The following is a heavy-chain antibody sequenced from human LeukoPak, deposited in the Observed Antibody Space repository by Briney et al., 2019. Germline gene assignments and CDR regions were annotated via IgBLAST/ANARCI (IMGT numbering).Heavy chain of an antibody. D-gene: IGHD4-23*01. Sequence: GGSLRLSCAASGFTFSGYEMHWVRQAPGRGLEWVSYISSSGSTIYYADSVKGRFTISRDNAKNSLYLQMNSLRAEDTAVYYCARDYGGSSPFDYWGLGTLVTVSS. CDR2: ISSSGSTI. V-gene: IGHV3-48*03. J-gene: IGHJ4*02. CDR1: GFTFSGYE. CDR3: ARDYGGSSPFDY.